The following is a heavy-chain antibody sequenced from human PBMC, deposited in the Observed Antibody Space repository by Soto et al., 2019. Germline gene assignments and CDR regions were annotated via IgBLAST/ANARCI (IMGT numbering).Heavy chain of an antibody. Sequence: SETLSLTCTVSGGSISSSSYYWGWIRQPPGKGLEWIGSIYYSGSTYYNPSLKSRVTISVDTSKNQFSLNLTSVTAADTAIYYCATSNTTCPGCYSWGQGTLVTVSS. CDR2: IYYSGST. CDR3: ATSNTTCPGCYS. V-gene: IGHV4-39*07. D-gene: IGHD1-26*01. J-gene: IGHJ5*02. CDR1: GGSISSSSYY.